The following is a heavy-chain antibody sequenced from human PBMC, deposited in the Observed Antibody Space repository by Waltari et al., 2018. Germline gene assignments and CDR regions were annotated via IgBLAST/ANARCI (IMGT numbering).Heavy chain of an antibody. V-gene: IGHV3-15*01. CDR2: MKSKADGGTT. CDR3: TTDYPPYDRRGY. J-gene: IGHJ4*02. D-gene: IGHD3-22*01. CDR1: GFTFTDAW. Sequence: EVHLVESGGGLVEPGGSLRLSCAASGFTFTDAWMRWVRQAPGKGLECVGRMKSKADGGTTDYVAPVKGRFSISRDDSENTLYLQMNSLKTEDTAVYYCTTDYPPYDRRGYWGQGTLVTVSS.